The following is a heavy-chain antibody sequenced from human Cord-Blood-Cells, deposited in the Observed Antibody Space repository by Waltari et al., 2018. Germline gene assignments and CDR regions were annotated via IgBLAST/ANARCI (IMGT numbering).Heavy chain of an antibody. CDR2: INHSGST. V-gene: IGHV4-34*01. CDR3: ARRAYDILTGYSDAFDI. Sequence: QVQLQQWGAGLLKPSETLSLTCAVYGGSFSGYYWSWIRPPPGKGLEWIGEINHSGSTNYNPSLKSRVTISVDTSKNQFSLKLSSVTAADTAVYYCARRAYDILTGYSDAFDIWGQGTMVTVSS. J-gene: IGHJ3*02. CDR1: GGSFSGYY. D-gene: IGHD3-9*01.